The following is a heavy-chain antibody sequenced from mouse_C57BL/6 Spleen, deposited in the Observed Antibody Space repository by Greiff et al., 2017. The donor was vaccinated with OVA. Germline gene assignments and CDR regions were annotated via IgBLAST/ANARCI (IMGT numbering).Heavy chain of an antibody. CDR2: IHPSDSDT. V-gene: IGHV1-74*01. Sequence: SFNFSFNSSFYTFTIYLMHWVKQRPGQGLEWIGRIHPSDSDTNYNQKFKGKATLTVDKSSSTAYMQLSSLTSEDSAVYYCAIGIYYDYDDWFAYWGQGTLVTVSA. J-gene: IGHJ3*01. CDR3: AIGIYYDYDDWFAY. CDR1: FYTFTIYL. D-gene: IGHD2-4*01.